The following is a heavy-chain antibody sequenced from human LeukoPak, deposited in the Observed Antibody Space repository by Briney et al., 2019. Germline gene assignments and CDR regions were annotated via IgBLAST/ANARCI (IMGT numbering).Heavy chain of an antibody. CDR2: ISAHNGNT. CDR1: GYTFTTYG. J-gene: IGHJ6*03. V-gene: IGHV1-18*01. CDR3: ARSGSGSDYYYMGV. D-gene: IGHD3-10*01. Sequence: GASVKVSCKASGYTFTTYGITWVRQAPGQGLEWMGWISAHNGNTNYAQKVQGRVTMTTDTSTSTAYMELRSLRSDDTAVYYCARSGSGSDYYYMGVWGKGTTVTVSS.